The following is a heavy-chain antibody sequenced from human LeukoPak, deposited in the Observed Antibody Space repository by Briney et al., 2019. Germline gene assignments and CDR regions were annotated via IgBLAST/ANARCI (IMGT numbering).Heavy chain of an antibody. J-gene: IGHJ4*02. Sequence: GGSLRLSCAGSGFAFGTYAMSWVRQAPGMGLEWVSSISADGQVTYYADSVKGRFTISRDNSKNTLYLQMNSLRAEDTAVYYCAKGPTNWSGYPVDYWGQGTLVTVSS. CDR1: GFAFGTYA. CDR3: AKGPTNWSGYPVDY. V-gene: IGHV3-23*01. CDR2: ISADGQVT. D-gene: IGHD3-3*01.